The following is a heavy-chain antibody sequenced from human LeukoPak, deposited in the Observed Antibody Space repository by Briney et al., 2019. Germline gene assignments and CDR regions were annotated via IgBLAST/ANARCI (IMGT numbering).Heavy chain of an antibody. D-gene: IGHD4-17*01. CDR3: ARGDYGDYLAGY. CDR1: GYTFTSYA. CDR2: INAGNGNT. V-gene: IGHV1-3*01. Sequence: ASVKVSCKASGYTFTSYAMHWVRQAPGQRLEWMGWINAGNGNTKYSQKFQGRVTITRETSASTAYMELSSMRSEDTAVYYCARGDYGDYLAGYWGQGTLVTVSS. J-gene: IGHJ4*02.